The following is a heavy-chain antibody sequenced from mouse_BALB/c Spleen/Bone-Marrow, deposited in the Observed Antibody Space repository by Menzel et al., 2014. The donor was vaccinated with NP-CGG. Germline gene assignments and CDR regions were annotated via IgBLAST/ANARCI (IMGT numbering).Heavy chain of an antibody. J-gene: IGHJ3*01. Sequence: QVQLKDSGPGLVAPSQSLSITCTVSGFSLTSYGVHWIRQPPGKGLEWLGVIWAGGSANYKSALMSRLSISKDNSKSQVFLKMNRLQTDDTAMYYCARGGYGYDGTFAYWGQGTLVTVSA. CDR2: IWAGGSA. V-gene: IGHV2-9*02. CDR3: ARGGYGYDGTFAY. CDR1: GFSLTSYG. D-gene: IGHD2-2*01.